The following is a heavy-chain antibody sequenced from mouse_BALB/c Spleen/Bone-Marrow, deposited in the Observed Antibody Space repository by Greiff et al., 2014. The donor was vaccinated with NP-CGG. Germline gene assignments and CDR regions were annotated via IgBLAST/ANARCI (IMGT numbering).Heavy chain of an antibody. J-gene: IGHJ2*01. CDR2: IYPGNSDT. V-gene: IGHV1-5*01. Sequence: EVQLQQSGTVLARPGASVKMSCKASGYSFPSYWMHWVKQRPGQGLEWIGAIYPGNSDTNYNQNFKGKAKLTAVTSANTAYIELSSLTNEDSAIYYCTRRTAVRDSWGQGTPLTVSA. D-gene: IGHD4-1*01. CDR1: GYSFPSYW. CDR3: TRRTAVRDS.